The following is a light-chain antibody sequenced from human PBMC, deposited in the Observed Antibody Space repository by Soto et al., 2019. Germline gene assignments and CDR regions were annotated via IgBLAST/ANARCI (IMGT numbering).Light chain of an antibody. V-gene: IGKV3-15*01. CDR2: GAS. J-gene: IGKJ1*01. CDR3: QPYNNWPWT. CDR1: QSVSSN. Sequence: EIVMTQSPATLSVSPGERATLSCRASQSVSSNLAWYQQKPGQTPRLLIYGASTRSAGIPPRFSGTGSCTGFTPTISSLQSEAFADYYCQPYNNWPWTFSQGTKVESK.